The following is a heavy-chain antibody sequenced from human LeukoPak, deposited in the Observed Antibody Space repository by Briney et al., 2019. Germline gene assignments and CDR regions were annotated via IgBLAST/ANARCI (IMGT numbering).Heavy chain of an antibody. CDR2: INHSGST. CDR3: GRGSRYFDWLVDY. V-gene: IGHV4-34*01. Sequence: SETLSLTCAVYGGSFSGYYWSWIRQPPGKGLEWIGEINHSGSTNYNPSLKSRVTISVDTSKNQFSLKLSSVTAADTAVYYCGRGSRYFDWLVDYWGQGTLVTVSS. J-gene: IGHJ4*02. CDR1: GGSFSGYY. D-gene: IGHD3-9*01.